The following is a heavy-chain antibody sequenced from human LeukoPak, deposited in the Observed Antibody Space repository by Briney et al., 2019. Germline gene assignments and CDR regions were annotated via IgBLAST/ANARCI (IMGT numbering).Heavy chain of an antibody. V-gene: IGHV1-2*02. J-gene: IGHJ4*02. CDR3: ARVVVVPAAIEPLGY. Sequence: ASVKVSCKASGYTFTGYYMHWVRQAPGQGLEWMGWINPNSGGTNYAQKFQGRVTMTRDTSISTAYVELSRLRSDDTAVYYCARVVVVPAAIEPLGYWGQGTLVTVSS. D-gene: IGHD2-2*01. CDR2: INPNSGGT. CDR1: GYTFTGYY.